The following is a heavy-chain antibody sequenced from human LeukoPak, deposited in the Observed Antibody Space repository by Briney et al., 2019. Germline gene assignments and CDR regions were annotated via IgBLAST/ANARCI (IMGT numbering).Heavy chain of an antibody. V-gene: IGHV3-21*01. D-gene: IGHD3-22*01. CDR1: GFTFSSYS. CDR2: ISSSSSYI. J-gene: IGHJ4*02. CDR3: ARDKWDSSRDFDY. Sequence: GGSLRLSCAASGFTFSSYSMNWVRQAPGKGLEWVSSISSSSSYIYYADSVKGRFTISRDNAKKSLYLQMNSLRAEDTAVYYCARDKWDSSRDFDYWGQGTLVTVSS.